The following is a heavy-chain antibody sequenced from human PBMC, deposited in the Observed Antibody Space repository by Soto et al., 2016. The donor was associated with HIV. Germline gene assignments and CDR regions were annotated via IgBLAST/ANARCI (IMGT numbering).Heavy chain of an antibody. CDR3: ARGNGSDAFDI. Sequence: QVQLVQSGAEVKKPGASVKVSCKASGYTFTSYYIHWVRQAPGQGLEWMGIINPSGGNTNYAQKFQGRVTMTRDTSTSTVYMELNSLRSEDTAVYYCARGNGSDAFDIWGQGTMVTVSS. V-gene: IGHV1-46*01. J-gene: IGHJ3*02. CDR2: INPSGGNT. D-gene: IGHD2-8*01. CDR1: GYTFTSYY.